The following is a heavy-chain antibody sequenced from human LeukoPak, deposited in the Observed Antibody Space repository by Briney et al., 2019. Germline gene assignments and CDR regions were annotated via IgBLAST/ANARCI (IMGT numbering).Heavy chain of an antibody. J-gene: IGHJ4*02. D-gene: IGHD6-13*01. Sequence: GASVKVSCKASGYTFTSYGISWVRQAPGQGLEWMGWISAYNGNTNYAQKLQGRVTMTTDTSTSTAYMELRSLRSDDTAVYYCARGRYTYSSSWPGYWGQGTLVTVSS. CDR3: ARGRYTYSSSWPGY. CDR1: GYTFTSYG. CDR2: ISAYNGNT. V-gene: IGHV1-18*01.